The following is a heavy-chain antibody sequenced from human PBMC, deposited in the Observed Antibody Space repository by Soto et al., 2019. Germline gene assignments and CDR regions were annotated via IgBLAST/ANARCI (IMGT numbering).Heavy chain of an antibody. V-gene: IGHV4-59*12. CDR1: GGSISSYY. CDR2: IYHSGST. Sequence: PSETLSLTCTVSGGSISSYYWSWIRQPPGKGLEWIGEIYHSGSTNYNPSLKSRVTISVDKSKNQFSLKLSSVTAADTAVYYCARWSLHYGMDVWGQGTTVTVSS. CDR3: ARWSLHYGMDV. J-gene: IGHJ6*02.